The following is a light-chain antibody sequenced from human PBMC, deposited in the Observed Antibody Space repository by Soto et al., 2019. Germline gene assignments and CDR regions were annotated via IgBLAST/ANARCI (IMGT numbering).Light chain of an antibody. Sequence: QSALTQPASVSGSPGQSITISCTGTSSDVGGYNYVSWYQQHPGKVLKLMIYDVSNRPSGVSNRFSGSKSGNTASLTISGLQAEDEADYYCSSYTSSSTVVFGGGTKLTVL. V-gene: IGLV2-14*03. CDR2: DVS. CDR1: SSDVGGYNY. J-gene: IGLJ2*01. CDR3: SSYTSSSTVV.